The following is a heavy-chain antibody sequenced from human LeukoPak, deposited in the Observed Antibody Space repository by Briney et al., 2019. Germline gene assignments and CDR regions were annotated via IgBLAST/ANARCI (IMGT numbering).Heavy chain of an antibody. CDR2: INTNTGNP. CDR3: ARDDDSSGYQGGDY. J-gene: IGHJ4*02. Sequence: ASVKVSCKASGYIFTDYYMHWVRQAPGQGLEWMGWINTNTGNPTYAQGFTGRFVFSLDTSVSTAYLQISSLKAEDTAVYYCARDDDSSGYQGGDYWGQGTLVTVSS. CDR1: GYIFTDYY. V-gene: IGHV7-4-1*02. D-gene: IGHD3-22*01.